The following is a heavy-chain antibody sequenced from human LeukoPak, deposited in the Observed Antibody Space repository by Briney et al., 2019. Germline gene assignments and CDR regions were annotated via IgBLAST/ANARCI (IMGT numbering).Heavy chain of an antibody. D-gene: IGHD3-3*01. Sequence: GGSLRLSCAASGFTFSSYAMSWVRQAPGKGLEWVSAISGSGGSTYYADSVKGRFTIPRDNSKNTLYLQMNSLRAEDTAVYYCAKDPYRSGEQGNWFDPWGQGTLVTVSS. CDR1: GFTFSSYA. CDR3: AKDPYRSGEQGNWFDP. J-gene: IGHJ5*02. CDR2: ISGSGGST. V-gene: IGHV3-23*01.